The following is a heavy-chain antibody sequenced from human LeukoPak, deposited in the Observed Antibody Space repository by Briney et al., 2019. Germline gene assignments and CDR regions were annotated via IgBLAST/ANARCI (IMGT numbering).Heavy chain of an antibody. CDR1: GFTFSSYA. J-gene: IGHJ6*02. D-gene: IGHD3-22*01. CDR3: ARKYYYDSSGEIMDYYYGMDV. Sequence: SGGSLRLSCAASGFTFSSYAMSWVRQAPGKGLEWVSAISGSGGSTYYADSVKGRFTISRDNAKNSLYLQMNSLRAEDTAVYYCARKYYYDSSGEIMDYYYGMDVWGQGTTVTVSS. CDR2: ISGSGGST. V-gene: IGHV3-23*01.